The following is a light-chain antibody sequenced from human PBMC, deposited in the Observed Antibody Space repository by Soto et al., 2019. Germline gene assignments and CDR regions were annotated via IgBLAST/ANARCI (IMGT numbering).Light chain of an antibody. Sequence: EIVLTQSPGTLSLSQGEGATLSCRASQSVSTNFFAWYQQKPGQAPRLLIYGASTRATDIPDRFSGSESGTDFTITISRLEPEDFAVYYCQQYGRTSWTFGQGTKVDIK. CDR1: QSVSTNF. J-gene: IGKJ1*01. CDR3: QQYGRTSWT. CDR2: GAS. V-gene: IGKV3-20*01.